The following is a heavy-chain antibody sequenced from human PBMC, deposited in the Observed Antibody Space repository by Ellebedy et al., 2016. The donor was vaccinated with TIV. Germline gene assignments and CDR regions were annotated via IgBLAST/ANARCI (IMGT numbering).Heavy chain of an antibody. J-gene: IGHJ5*02. V-gene: IGHV3-23*01. Sequence: GESLKISCAASGFTFSSYGMHWVRQAPGKGLEWVSAISGSGGSTYYADSVKGRFTISRDNSKNTLYLQMNSLRAEDTAVYYCARGRNWFDPWGQGTLVTVSS. CDR2: ISGSGGST. CDR1: GFTFSSYG. CDR3: ARGRNWFDP.